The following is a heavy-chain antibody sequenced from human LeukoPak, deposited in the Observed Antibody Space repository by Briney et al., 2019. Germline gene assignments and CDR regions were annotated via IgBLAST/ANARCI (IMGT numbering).Heavy chain of an antibody. Sequence: GGSLRLSCAASGFTFSAYRMDWVRQAPGKGLEWVSSISTSSSYIYYADSLKGRFTISRDNAKNSLYLQMNSLRGEDTAVYYCARVYCSGGSCYGFDYWGQGTLVTVSS. J-gene: IGHJ4*02. CDR2: ISTSSSYI. D-gene: IGHD2-15*01. CDR1: GFTFSAYR. V-gene: IGHV3-21*01. CDR3: ARVYCSGGSCYGFDY.